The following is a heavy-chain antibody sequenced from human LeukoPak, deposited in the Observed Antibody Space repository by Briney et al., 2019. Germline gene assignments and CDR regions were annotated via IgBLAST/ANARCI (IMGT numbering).Heavy chain of an antibody. V-gene: IGHV4-39*01. CDR3: ARTTYSSSWYGGGGNDY. CDR1: GGSISSSSYY. J-gene: IGHJ4*02. D-gene: IGHD6-13*01. Sequence: SETLSLTCTVSGGSISSSSYYWGWIRQPPGKGLEWIGSIYYSGSTYYNPSLKSRVTISVDTSKNQFSLRLSSVTAADTAVYYCARTTYSSSWYGGGGNDYWGQGTLVTVSS. CDR2: IYYSGST.